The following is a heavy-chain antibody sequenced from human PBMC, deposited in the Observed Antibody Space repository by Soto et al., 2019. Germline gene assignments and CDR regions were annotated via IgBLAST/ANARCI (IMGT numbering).Heavy chain of an antibody. CDR1: GHSIYSCC. V-gene: IGHV1-2*07. CDR2: ITPNTGGS. J-gene: IGHJ3*02. D-gene: IGHD3-9*01. Sequence: VETTCTDCGHSIYSCCMYRVRQAPVQGLQWMVWITPNTGGSSYAHKFQGGVSFPRVMSINTAYLEVNNLKFVDTAIYYSAKEDFDTGFDIWGQRTFVT. CDR3: AKEDFDTGFDI.